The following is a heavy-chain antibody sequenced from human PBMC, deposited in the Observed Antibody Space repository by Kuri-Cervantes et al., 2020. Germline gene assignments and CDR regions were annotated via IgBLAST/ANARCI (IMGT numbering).Heavy chain of an antibody. CDR2: IIPIFGTA. D-gene: IGHD2-2*01. V-gene: IGHV1-69*13. Sequence: SVKVSCKASGGTFSSYAISWVRQAPGQGLEWMGGIIPIFGTANYAQKFQGRVTITADESTSTAYMELSSLRSEDTAVYYCARDNPKLFILVVPAAQGWFDPWGQGTLVTVSS. CDR1: GGTFSSYA. J-gene: IGHJ5*02. CDR3: ARDNPKLFILVVPAAQGWFDP.